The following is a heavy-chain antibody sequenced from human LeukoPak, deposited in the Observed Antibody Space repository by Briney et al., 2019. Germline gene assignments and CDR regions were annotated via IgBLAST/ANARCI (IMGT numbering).Heavy chain of an antibody. CDR3: AKRDSSGSFYFDH. CDR2: ITGSGAST. J-gene: IGHJ4*02. V-gene: IGHV3-23*01. D-gene: IGHD3-22*01. CDR1: RFTFSSYG. Sequence: PGGSLRLSCAASRFTFSSYGMSWVRQAPGTGLGWVSAITGSGASTFYADSVKGRFTISRDNSKNTLYLQMNSLRAEDTAEYYCAKRDSSGSFYFDHWGQGTLVTVSS.